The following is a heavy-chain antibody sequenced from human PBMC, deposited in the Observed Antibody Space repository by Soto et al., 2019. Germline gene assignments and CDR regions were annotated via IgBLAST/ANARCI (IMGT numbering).Heavy chain of an antibody. CDR3: ARGYVLEPYDY. Sequence: SETLSLTCAVYSGSFSVYYWGWIRQPPGKGLEWIGEINHSGSTNYNPSLKSRVTISVDTSKNQFSLKLSSVTAADTAVYYCARGYVLEPYDYWGQGTLVTVSS. J-gene: IGHJ4*02. CDR1: SGSFSVYY. V-gene: IGHV4-34*01. CDR2: INHSGST. D-gene: IGHD1-1*01.